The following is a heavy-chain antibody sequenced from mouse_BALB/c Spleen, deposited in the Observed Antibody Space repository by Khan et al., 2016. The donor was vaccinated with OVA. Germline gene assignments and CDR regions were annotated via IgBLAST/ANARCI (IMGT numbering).Heavy chain of an antibody. V-gene: IGHV3-2*02. CDR2: ISYSGRT. CDR1: GYSITSDYA. D-gene: IGHD1-1*01. Sequence: EVKLLESGPGLVKPSQSLSLTCTVTGYSITSDYAWNWIRQFPGNKLEWMGYISYSGRTSYNPSLKSRISITRDTSKNQFFLQFNRVTSEDQATYYCARSVTITTVVATDFDYWGQGTTLTVSS. J-gene: IGHJ2*01. CDR3: ARSVTITTVVATDFDY.